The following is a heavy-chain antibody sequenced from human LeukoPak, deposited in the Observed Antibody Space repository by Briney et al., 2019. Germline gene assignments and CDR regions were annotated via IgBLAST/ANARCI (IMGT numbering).Heavy chain of an antibody. CDR2: IYYSGST. CDR1: GGSISSYY. Sequence: ASETLSLTCTVSGGSISSYYWSWIRQPPGKVLEWVGYIYYSGSTNYNPSLKSRVTISVDTSKNQFSLKLSSVTAADTAVYYCARFSFSSSDFDYWGQGTLVAVSS. J-gene: IGHJ4*02. V-gene: IGHV4-59*01. D-gene: IGHD6-6*01. CDR3: ARFSFSSSDFDY.